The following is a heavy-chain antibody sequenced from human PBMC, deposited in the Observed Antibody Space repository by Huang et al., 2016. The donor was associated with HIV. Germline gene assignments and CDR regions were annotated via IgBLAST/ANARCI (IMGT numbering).Heavy chain of an antibody. V-gene: IGHV4-39*01. CDR2: IYYIGNG. D-gene: IGHD4-17*01. J-gene: IGHJ6*03. Sequence: LQLQESGPGLVKPSETLSLTCTVSGGSISSSRDSWGWIRQSPGKGLACIGSIYYIGNGYYDPSLKSRVTMSVDRSSNQFSLKVHSVTDADTAVYYCASRTTVTTTSNYHYFYMDVWGKGTTVIVSS. CDR1: GGSISSSRDS. CDR3: ASRTTVTTTSNYHYFYMDV.